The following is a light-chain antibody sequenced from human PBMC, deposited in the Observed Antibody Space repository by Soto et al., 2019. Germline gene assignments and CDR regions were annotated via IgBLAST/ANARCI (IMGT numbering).Light chain of an antibody. Sequence: QSVLTQSPSVSGAPGQRGTISCTGSSSNIGAGYDVHWYQQLPGTAPKLLIYGNSNRPSGVPDRFSGSKSGTSASLAITGLQAEDEADYYCQSYDSSLSALFGGGTKLTVL. J-gene: IGLJ3*02. V-gene: IGLV1-40*01. CDR2: GNS. CDR3: QSYDSSLSAL. CDR1: SSNIGAGYD.